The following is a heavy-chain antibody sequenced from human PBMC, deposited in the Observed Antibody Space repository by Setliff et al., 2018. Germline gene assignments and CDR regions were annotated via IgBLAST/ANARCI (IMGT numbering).Heavy chain of an antibody. CDR3: AKEHVVISFVTNTHHHYGMDV. J-gene: IGHJ6*02. V-gene: IGHV4-61*02. Sequence: SETLSLTCTVSGDSVSSDRFHWGWFRQSAGKGLEWIGRIYTDGTTNYNPSLKSRVSISADTSMNHFSLRMTSVSAADTAVYYCAKEHVVISFVTNTHHHYGMDVWGQGATVTVSS. D-gene: IGHD2-8*01. CDR2: IYTDGTT. CDR1: GDSVSSDRFH.